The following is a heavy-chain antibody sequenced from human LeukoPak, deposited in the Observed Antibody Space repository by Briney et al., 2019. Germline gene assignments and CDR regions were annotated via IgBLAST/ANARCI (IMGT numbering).Heavy chain of an antibody. J-gene: IGHJ6*02. Sequence: SETLSLTCTVSGGSISNYYWSWIRQPPGKGLEWIAYIYETGHTGYNPSLKTRVTISLDTSKNQFSLKLNSVTAADTAVYYCARMYYDFWSGYYPQEYYYGMDVWGQGTTVTVSS. CDR1: GGSISNYY. D-gene: IGHD3-3*01. CDR3: ARMYYDFWSGYYPQEYYYGMDV. V-gene: IGHV4-59*08. CDR2: IYETGHT.